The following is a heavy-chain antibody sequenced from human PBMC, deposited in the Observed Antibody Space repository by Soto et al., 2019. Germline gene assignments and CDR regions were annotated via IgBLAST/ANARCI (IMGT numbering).Heavy chain of an antibody. Sequence: QVQLQESGPGLVKPSQTLSLSCTLSGDSISSGNYYWGWIRHSQGKVLEWIAYINYSGSTYWNQSIMVRSSMSVDPWKNKFCLKLRSVTAADTAVYYCAGVPPVSGTFLYSYHVMGVWGQGPTVTVSS. CDR1: GDSISSGNYY. V-gene: IGHV4-30-4*01. D-gene: IGHD1-26*01. CDR2: INYSGST. CDR3: AGVPPVSGTFLYSYHVMGV. J-gene: IGHJ6*02.